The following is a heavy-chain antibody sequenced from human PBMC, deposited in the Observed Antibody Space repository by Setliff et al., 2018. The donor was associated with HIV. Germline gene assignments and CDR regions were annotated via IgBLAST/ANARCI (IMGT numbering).Heavy chain of an antibody. Sequence: ASVKVSCKASGYTFINYGISWVRQAPGQGLEWMGWISAYNGNTSYAQQLQGRVTMTTDPSTSTAYMELRSLRPDDTAVYYCARDGYYYDGSAYSTFDYWGQGTLVTAPQ. CDR1: GYTFINYG. CDR3: ARDGYYYDGSAYSTFDY. V-gene: IGHV1-18*01. CDR2: ISAYNGNT. J-gene: IGHJ4*02. D-gene: IGHD3-22*01.